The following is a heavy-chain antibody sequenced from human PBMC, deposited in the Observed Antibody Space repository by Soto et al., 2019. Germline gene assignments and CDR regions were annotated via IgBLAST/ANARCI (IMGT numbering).Heavy chain of an antibody. CDR1: GDSINSDNYY. Sequence: PSETLSLTCSVSGDSINSDNYYWGWIRQPPGKGLEWIGSIYYRGNTYYNPSLKTRVTISLDKSKSQFSLKLNSVTAADSAVYFCARLEGLATISYYFDYWGQGTLVTISS. CDR2: IYYRGNT. J-gene: IGHJ4*02. CDR3: ARLEGLATISYYFDY. V-gene: IGHV4-39*01. D-gene: IGHD3-9*01.